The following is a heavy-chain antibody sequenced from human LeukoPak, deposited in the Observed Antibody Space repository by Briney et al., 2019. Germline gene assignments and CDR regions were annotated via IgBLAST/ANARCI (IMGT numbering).Heavy chain of an antibody. CDR1: GYTFTGYY. Sequence: GASVKVSCKASGYTFTGYYMHWVRQAPGQGLEWMGRINPNSGGTNYAQKFQGRVTMTRDTSISTAYMELSRLRSDDTAVYCCARADTRTPRPERTTVTTPTYWGQGTLVTVSS. CDR2: INPNSGGT. D-gene: IGHD4-17*01. J-gene: IGHJ4*02. V-gene: IGHV1-2*06. CDR3: ARADTRTPRPERTTVTTPTY.